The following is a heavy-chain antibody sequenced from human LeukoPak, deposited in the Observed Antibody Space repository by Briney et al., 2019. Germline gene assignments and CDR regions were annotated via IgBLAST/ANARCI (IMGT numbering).Heavy chain of an antibody. Sequence: GGSLRLSCAASEFTFSSYGMSWVRQAPGKGLEWVSAISGSGGSTYYADSVKGRFTISRDNSKNTLYLQMNSLRAEDTAVYYCARVARRPMVRGVTVNWFDPWGQGTLVTVSS. V-gene: IGHV3-23*01. CDR2: ISGSGGST. CDR1: EFTFSSYG. D-gene: IGHD3-10*01. J-gene: IGHJ5*02. CDR3: ARVARRPMVRGVTVNWFDP.